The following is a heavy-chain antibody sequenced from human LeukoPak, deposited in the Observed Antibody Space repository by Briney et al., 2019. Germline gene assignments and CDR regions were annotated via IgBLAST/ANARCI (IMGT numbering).Heavy chain of an antibody. CDR1: GVSISSGGYY. D-gene: IGHD3-9*01. J-gene: IGHJ5*02. CDR3: VRLPTGYPNWFDP. V-gene: IGHV4-31*03. Sequence: SQTLSLTCTVSGVSISSGGYYWSWIRQHPGKGLEWIGYIYYSGSTYYNPSLKSRVTISVDTSKNQFSLKLSSVTAADTAFYYCVRLPTGYPNWFDPWGQGTLVTVSS. CDR2: IYYSGST.